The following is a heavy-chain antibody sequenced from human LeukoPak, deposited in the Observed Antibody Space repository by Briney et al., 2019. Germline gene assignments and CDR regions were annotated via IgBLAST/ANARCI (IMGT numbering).Heavy chain of an antibody. J-gene: IGHJ3*01. Sequence: ASVKVSCKASGYTFTSYYMHWVRQAPGQGLEWMGIINPSGGSTSYAQKFQGRVTMTRDMSTSTVYMELSSLRSEDTAVYYCATGALESYYSDTTDYYIDAFDLWGQGTTVTVSS. CDR2: INPSGGST. CDR3: ATGALESYYSDTTDYYIDAFDL. D-gene: IGHD3-22*01. V-gene: IGHV1-46*01. CDR1: GYTFTSYY.